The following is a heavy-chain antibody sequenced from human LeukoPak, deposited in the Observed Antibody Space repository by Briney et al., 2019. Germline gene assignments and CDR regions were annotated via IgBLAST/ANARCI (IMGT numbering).Heavy chain of an antibody. CDR2: IDHSGST. CDR3: ARVGSSGYPRRADYFDH. V-gene: IGHV4-34*01. Sequence: SETLSLTCDVYGRSFSGYYWSWIRQPPGQGLEWIGEIDHSGSTNYNPSLKSRVTISVDTAMNQFSLKLNSLTAADTAVYSCARVGSSGYPRRADYFDHWGQGTLVTVSS. CDR1: GRSFSGYY. D-gene: IGHD6-19*01. J-gene: IGHJ4*02.